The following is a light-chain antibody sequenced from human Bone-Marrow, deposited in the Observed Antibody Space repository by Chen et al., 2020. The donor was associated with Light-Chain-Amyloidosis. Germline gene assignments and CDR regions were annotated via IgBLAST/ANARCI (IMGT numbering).Light chain of an antibody. Sequence: SYEPTQPPSVSVSPGQTARITCSGDDLPTKYAYWYQQKPGQAPVLVIHRDTERPSGISERFSGSSAGTTATLTSSGVQAEDEADYHCQSADSSGTDEVIFGGGTKLTVL. J-gene: IGLJ2*01. CDR1: DLPTKY. CDR2: RDT. CDR3: QSADSSGTDEVI. V-gene: IGLV3-25*03.